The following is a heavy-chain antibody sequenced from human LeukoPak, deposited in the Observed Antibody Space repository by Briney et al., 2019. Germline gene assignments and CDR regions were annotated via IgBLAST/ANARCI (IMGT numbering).Heavy chain of an antibody. CDR2: ISSSSYI. J-gene: IGHJ4*02. Sequence: GGSLRLSCAASGFTFSSYSMNWVRQAPGKGLEWVSSISSSSYIYYADSVKGRFTISRDNAKNSLYLQMNSLRAEDTAVYYCASPLWLVRGGWTYWGQGTLVTVSS. D-gene: IGHD6-19*01. CDR3: ASPLWLVRGGWTY. V-gene: IGHV3-21*01. CDR1: GFTFSSYS.